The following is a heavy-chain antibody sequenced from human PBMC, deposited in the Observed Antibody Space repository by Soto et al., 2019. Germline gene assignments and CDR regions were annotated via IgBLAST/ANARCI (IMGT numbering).Heavy chain of an antibody. J-gene: IGHJ4*02. Sequence: SETLSLTCTVSGGSLSSYYWSWIRQPPGKGLEWIGYIYYSGSTNYNPSLKSRVTISVDTSKKQFSLKLSSVTAADTAVYYCATGGTVRGSQHFDYWGQGTLVTVSS. CDR3: ATGGTVRGSQHFDY. V-gene: IGHV4-59*01. D-gene: IGHD3-10*01. CDR2: IYYSGST. CDR1: GGSLSSYY.